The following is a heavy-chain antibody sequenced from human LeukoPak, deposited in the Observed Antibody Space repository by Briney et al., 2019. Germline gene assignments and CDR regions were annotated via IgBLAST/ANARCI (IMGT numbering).Heavy chain of an antibody. J-gene: IGHJ4*02. CDR1: GFTFSSYS. CDR2: ISSSSSYI. Sequence: GGPLRLSCAASGFTFSSYSMNWVRQAPGKGLEWVSSISSSSSYIYYADSVKGRFTISRDNAKNSLYLQMNSLRAEDTAVYYCARDDRELPAQTSDYCGQGTLVTVSS. CDR3: ARDDRELPAQTSDY. D-gene: IGHD1-26*01. V-gene: IGHV3-21*01.